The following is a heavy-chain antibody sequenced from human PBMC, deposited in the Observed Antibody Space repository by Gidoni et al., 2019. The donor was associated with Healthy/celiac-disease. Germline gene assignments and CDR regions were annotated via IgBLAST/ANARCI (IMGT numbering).Heavy chain of an antibody. CDR2: ISGDGGST. D-gene: IGHD3-22*01. CDR1: GFTFDDYA. Sequence: EVQLVESGGGVVQPGGSLSLPCSASGFTFDDYAMHWVRQAPGKGLEWVYLISGDGGSTYYADSVKGRFTIARDNSKNSLYLQMNSLRTEDTALYYCAKDIAHYYDSSGYYNYFDYWGQGTLVTVSS. CDR3: AKDIAHYYDSSGYYNYFDY. J-gene: IGHJ4*02. V-gene: IGHV3-43*02.